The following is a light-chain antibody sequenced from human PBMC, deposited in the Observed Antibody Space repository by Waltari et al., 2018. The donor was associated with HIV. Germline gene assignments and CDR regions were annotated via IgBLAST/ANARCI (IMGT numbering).Light chain of an antibody. V-gene: IGLV1-40*01. CDR2: GNS. J-gene: IGLJ3*02. CDR1: SSNIGAGYD. Sequence: QSVLTQPPSVSGAQGQRVTISYTGSSSNIGAGYDVHWYQQLPGTAPKLLIYGNSNRPSGCPGRCAGSKSGTSASLAITGLQAEDEADYYCQSYDSSLGGWVFGGGTKLTVL. CDR3: QSYDSSLGGWV.